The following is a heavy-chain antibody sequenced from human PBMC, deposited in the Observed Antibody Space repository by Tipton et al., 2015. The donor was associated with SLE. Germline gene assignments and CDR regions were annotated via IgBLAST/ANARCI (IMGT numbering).Heavy chain of an antibody. Sequence: TLSLTCAVYGGSFSGYYWSWIRQPPGKGLEWIGEINHSGSTNYNPSLKSRVTISVDTPKNQFSLKLSSVTAADTAVYYCARGRVQLWYGGYFDYWGQGTLVTVSS. CDR1: GGSFSGYY. V-gene: IGHV4-34*01. D-gene: IGHD5-18*01. J-gene: IGHJ4*02. CDR3: ARGRVQLWYGGYFDY. CDR2: INHSGST.